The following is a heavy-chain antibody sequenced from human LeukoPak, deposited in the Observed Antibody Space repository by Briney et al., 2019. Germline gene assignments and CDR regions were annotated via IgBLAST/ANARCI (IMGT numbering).Heavy chain of an antibody. V-gene: IGHV3-48*02. CDR3: GRDSGLVLGSLNFDY. CDR1: GFTFSTYG. J-gene: IGHJ4*02. Sequence: PGGSLRLSCAASGFTFSTYGMNWVRQAPGKGLEWISYISSSSPIYYADSVKGRFTISRDNAKNSLYLQMKSLRDEDKAVYYCGRDSGLVLGSLNFDYWGQGTLVTVSS. CDR2: ISSSSPI. D-gene: IGHD2-15*01.